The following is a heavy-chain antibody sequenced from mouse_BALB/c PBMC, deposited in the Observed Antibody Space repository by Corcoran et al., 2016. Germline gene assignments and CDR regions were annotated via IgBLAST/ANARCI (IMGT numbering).Heavy chain of an antibody. CDR3: VRYEYGNDARDY. V-gene: IGHV1-18*01. J-gene: IGHJ4*01. Sequence: EVQLQQFGAELVKPGASVKISCTASGYTFIDYNMDCVKQSLGKSLVWMGDINPNYDSTSYNQKFKGKATLTVDKSSSTVYMELRRLTSEDTAVYYGVRYEYGNDARDYWGQGTSVSVSS. CDR1: GYTFIDYN. D-gene: IGHD2-10*02. CDR2: INPNYDST.